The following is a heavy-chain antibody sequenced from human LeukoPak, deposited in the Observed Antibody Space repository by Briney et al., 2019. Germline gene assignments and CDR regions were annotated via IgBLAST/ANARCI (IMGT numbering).Heavy chain of an antibody. Sequence: PGGSLRLSCAASGFTFSSYAMSWVRQAPGKGLEWVSAVRGSGRSTYYADSVKGRFTISRDNSKNTLYLQMNSLRAEDTAVYYCAKADNIVVVVAATHFDYWGQGTLVTVSS. V-gene: IGHV3-23*01. CDR2: VRGSGRST. CDR3: AKADNIVVVVAATHFDY. J-gene: IGHJ4*02. D-gene: IGHD2-15*01. CDR1: GFTFSSYA.